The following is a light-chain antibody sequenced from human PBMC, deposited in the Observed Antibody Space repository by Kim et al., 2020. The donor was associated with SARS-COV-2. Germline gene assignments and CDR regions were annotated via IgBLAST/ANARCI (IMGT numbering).Light chain of an antibody. Sequence: EIVLTQSPGTLSLSPGERATLSCRASQSVTNNYLSWYQQKPGRAPRLLISVTSIRATGIPDRFSGSGSGTDFTLTISRLEPEDFAVYYCNQYGMSPRTFGQGTKVDIK. CDR2: VTS. J-gene: IGKJ1*01. V-gene: IGKV3-20*01. CDR1: QSVTNNY. CDR3: NQYGMSPRT.